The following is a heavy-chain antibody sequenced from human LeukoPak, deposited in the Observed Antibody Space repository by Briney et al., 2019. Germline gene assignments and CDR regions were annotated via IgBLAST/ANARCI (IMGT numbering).Heavy chain of an antibody. CDR1: GDSVASGGYY. V-gene: IGHV4-61*08. CDR3: ASGGRGRNWFDP. CDR2: IYYSVST. D-gene: IGHD3-10*01. Sequence: PSETLSLTCTVSGDSVASGGYYWNWIRQPPGKGLEWIGYIYYSVSTNYNLSLKSRVTISVDTSENQFSLKLTSMTAADTAVYYCASGGRGRNWFDPWGQGTLVTVSS. J-gene: IGHJ5*02.